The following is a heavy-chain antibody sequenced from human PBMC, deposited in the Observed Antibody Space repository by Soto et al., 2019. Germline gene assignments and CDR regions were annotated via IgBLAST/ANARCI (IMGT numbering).Heavy chain of an antibody. J-gene: IGHJ4*02. CDR2: ISAYNGNT. CDR1: GYTFTSYG. V-gene: IGHV1-18*04. CDR3: ARRYCSGGSCYSGSYYFGY. Sequence: ASVKVSCKASGYTFTSYGISWVRQAPGQGLEWMGWISAYNGNTNYAQKLQGRVTMTTDTSTSTAYMELRSLRSDDTAVYYCARRYCSGGSCYSGSYYFGYWGQGTLVTVSS. D-gene: IGHD2-15*01.